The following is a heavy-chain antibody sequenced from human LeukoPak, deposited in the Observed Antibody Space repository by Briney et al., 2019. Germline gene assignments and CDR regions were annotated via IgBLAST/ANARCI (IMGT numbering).Heavy chain of an antibody. Sequence: SETLSLTCAVYGGSFSGYYWSWIRQPPGKGLEWIGEINHSGSTNYNPSLKSRVTISVDTSKNQFSLKLSSVTAADTAVYYCARAPTVVTYFDYWGQGTLVTVSS. V-gene: IGHV4-34*01. CDR2: INHSGST. CDR1: GGSFSGYY. CDR3: ARAPTVVTYFDY. J-gene: IGHJ4*02. D-gene: IGHD4-23*01.